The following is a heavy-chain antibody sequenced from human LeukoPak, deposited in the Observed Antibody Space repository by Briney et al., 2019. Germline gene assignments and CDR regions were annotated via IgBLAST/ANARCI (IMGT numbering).Heavy chain of an antibody. V-gene: IGHV1-2*02. D-gene: IGHD2-2*01. CDR3: ARDQGYCSSTSCYYYMDV. CDR1: GYTFTGYY. J-gene: IGHJ6*03. Sequence: ASVKVSCKASGYTFTGYYMHWVRQAPGQGLEWMGWINPNSGGTNYAQKFQGRVTMTRDTSISTAYMELSRLRSDDTAVYYCARDQGYCSSTSCYYYMDVWGKGTTVTVSS. CDR2: INPNSGGT.